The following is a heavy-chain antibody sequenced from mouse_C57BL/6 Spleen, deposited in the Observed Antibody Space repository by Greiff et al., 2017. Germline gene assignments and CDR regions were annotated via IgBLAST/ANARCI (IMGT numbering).Heavy chain of an antibody. CDR3: ARGLNYYGSSPYYYAMDY. V-gene: IGHV1-39*01. CDR1: GYSFTDYN. CDR2: INPNYGTT. D-gene: IGHD1-1*01. Sequence: EVKLVESGPELVKPGASVKISCKASGYSFTDYNMNWVKQSNGKSLEWIGVINPNYGTTSYNQKFKGKATLTVDQSSSTAYMQLNSLTSEDSAVYYCARGLNYYGSSPYYYAMDYWGQGTSVTVSS. J-gene: IGHJ4*01.